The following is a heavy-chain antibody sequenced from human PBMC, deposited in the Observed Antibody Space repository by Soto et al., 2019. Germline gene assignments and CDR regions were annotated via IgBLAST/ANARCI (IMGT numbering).Heavy chain of an antibody. D-gene: IGHD6-6*01. CDR1: GGSSNTDSW. Sequence: DTLSHTCAVSGGSSNTDSWWIWGSQPPGKGLEWIGEIHRSRGTNYNSSLKSRVTISIDRSTNHFSLRLYSVTAADTAVYYCASREEARPFWGQGTLVTV. CDR2: IHRSRGT. CDR3: ASREEARPF. J-gene: IGHJ4*02. V-gene: IGHV4-4*02.